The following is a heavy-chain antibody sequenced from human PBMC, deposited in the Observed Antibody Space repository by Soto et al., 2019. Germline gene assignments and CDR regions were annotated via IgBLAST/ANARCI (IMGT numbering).Heavy chain of an antibody. CDR3: AGEGYCSSTSCQRHYYGMDV. Sequence: QVQLVQSGAEVKKPGSSVKVSCKASGGTFSSYAISWVRQAPGQGLEWMGGIIPIFGTANYAQKFQGRVTITAYESTSTAYMELSSLRSEDTAVYYCAGEGYCSSTSCQRHYYGMDVWGQGTTVTVSS. CDR2: IIPIFGTA. D-gene: IGHD2-2*01. J-gene: IGHJ6*02. CDR1: GGTFSSYA. V-gene: IGHV1-69*01.